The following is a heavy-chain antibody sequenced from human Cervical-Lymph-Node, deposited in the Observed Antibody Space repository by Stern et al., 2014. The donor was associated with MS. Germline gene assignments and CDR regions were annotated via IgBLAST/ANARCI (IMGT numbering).Heavy chain of an antibody. CDR3: ARGYGGNSLDY. D-gene: IGHD4-23*01. CDR2: IYYSGST. J-gene: IGHJ4*02. Sequence: QVQLQESGPGLVKPSETLSLTCTVSGGSISSYYWSWIRQPPGKGLEWLGYIYYSGSTNYNPSLKSRVTISVDTSKNQFSLKLSSVTAADTAVYYCARGYGGNSLDYWGQGTLVTVSS. V-gene: IGHV4-59*01. CDR1: GGSISSYY.